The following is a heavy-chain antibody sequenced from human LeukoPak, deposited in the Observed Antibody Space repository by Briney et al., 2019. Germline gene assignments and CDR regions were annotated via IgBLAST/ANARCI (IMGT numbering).Heavy chain of an antibody. V-gene: IGHV3-53*01. Sequence: GGSLRLSCAASGFTVSSNYMSWVRQAPGKGLEWVSVIYSGGSTYYADSVKGRFTISRDNSKNTLYLQMNSLRAEDTAVYYCARGEGYCSSTSCAGAFDIWGQGTMVTVSS. J-gene: IGHJ3*02. CDR1: GFTVSSNY. CDR2: IYSGGST. D-gene: IGHD2-2*01. CDR3: ARGEGYCSSTSCAGAFDI.